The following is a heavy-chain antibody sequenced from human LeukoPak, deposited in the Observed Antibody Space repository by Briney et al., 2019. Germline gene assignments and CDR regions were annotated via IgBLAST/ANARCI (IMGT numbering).Heavy chain of an antibody. Sequence: GGSLRLSCTASGLTFSTSGFNWGRQDPGKGLEWVASIVPTGSDRYHADSIKGRFTISRDNANNFLYLQMNSLRAEDTAVYYCATETNGRHYDYWGQGTLLTVSS. CDR1: GLTFSTSG. D-gene: IGHD1-14*01. V-gene: IGHV3-21*06. J-gene: IGHJ4*02. CDR2: IVPTGSDR. CDR3: ATETNGRHYDY.